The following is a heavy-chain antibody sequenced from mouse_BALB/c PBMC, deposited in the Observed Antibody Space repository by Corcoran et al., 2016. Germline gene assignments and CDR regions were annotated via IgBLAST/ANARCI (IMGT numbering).Heavy chain of an antibody. Sequence: EVQLQQSGAELVKPGASVKLSCTASGFNITDTYMHWVKQRPEQGLEWIGRIDPANGNTKYDPKFQGKATITADTSSNTAYLQLSSLTSEDTAVYYCARRRSGGAMDYWGQGTSVTVSS. CDR1: GFNITDTY. D-gene: IGHD1-3*01. CDR3: ARRRSGGAMDY. CDR2: IDPANGNT. V-gene: IGHV14-3*02. J-gene: IGHJ4*01.